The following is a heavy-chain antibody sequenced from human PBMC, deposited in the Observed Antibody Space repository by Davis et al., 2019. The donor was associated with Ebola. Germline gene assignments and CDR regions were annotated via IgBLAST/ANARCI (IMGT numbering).Heavy chain of an antibody. J-gene: IGHJ3*01. CDR1: GFTFSSFW. Sequence: GESLKISCAASGFTFSSFWMSWVRQAPGKGLEWVGRIKSKTDGGTIDYAAPVKGRFTISRDDSENTAYLQMNSLKTEDTAVYYCTTGSMIMGQVHGFDVWGQGTVVTVSS. CDR3: TTGSMIMGQVHGFDV. D-gene: IGHD3-22*01. CDR2: IKSKTDGGTI. V-gene: IGHV3-15*01.